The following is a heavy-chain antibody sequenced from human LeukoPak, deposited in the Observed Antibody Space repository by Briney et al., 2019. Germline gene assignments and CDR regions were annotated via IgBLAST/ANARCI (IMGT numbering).Heavy chain of an antibody. CDR3: ARGRSGYYWDY. D-gene: IGHD3-22*01. CDR1: GFTFSNFG. CDR2: IGSSSSPI. Sequence: GGSLRLSCAASGFTFSNFGMNWVRQAPGRGLEWFSYIGSSSSPIYYADSVKGRFTISRDDAKNSLSLQMNSLRDEDTAVYYCARGRSGYYWDYWGQGALVTVSS. V-gene: IGHV3-48*02. J-gene: IGHJ4*02.